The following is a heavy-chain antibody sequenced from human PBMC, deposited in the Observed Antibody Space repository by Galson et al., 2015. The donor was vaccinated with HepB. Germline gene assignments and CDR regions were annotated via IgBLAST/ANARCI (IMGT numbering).Heavy chain of an antibody. V-gene: IGHV4-4*02. CDR2: IYYSGNT. CDR3: ARGPTRYYFDY. CDR1: GGSISSSNW. Sequence: SETLSLTCAVSGGSISSSNWWSWVRQPPGKGLEWIGYIYYSGNTNYSPSLRGRVTISIDTSKNQFSLHLSSVTAADAAVYYCARGPTRYYFDYWGQGTLVTVSS. D-gene: IGHD4-17*01. J-gene: IGHJ4*02.